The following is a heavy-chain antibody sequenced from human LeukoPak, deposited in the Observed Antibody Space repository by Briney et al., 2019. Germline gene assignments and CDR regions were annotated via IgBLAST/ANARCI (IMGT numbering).Heavy chain of an antibody. CDR1: GFTFSSYG. CDR3: AKSYSSGWYYFDY. CDR2: ISGSGGST. D-gene: IGHD6-19*01. J-gene: IGHJ4*02. V-gene: IGHV3-23*01. Sequence: GGSLRLSCAASGFTFSSYGMNWVRQAPGKGLEWPSGISGSGGSTYYADSVKGRFTISRDNSKNTLYLQMNSLRVEDTAVYYCAKSYSSGWYYFDYWGQGTLVTVSS.